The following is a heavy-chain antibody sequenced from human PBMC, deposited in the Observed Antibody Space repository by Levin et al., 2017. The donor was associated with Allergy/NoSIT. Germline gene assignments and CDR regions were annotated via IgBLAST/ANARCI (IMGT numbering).Heavy chain of an antibody. D-gene: IGHD2-2*01. CDR2: ILNDGTT. CDR1: AFTFRNYY. V-gene: IGHV3-74*01. Sequence: GESLKISCTASAFTFRNYYMHWVSQAPGMGLVWVSNILNDGTTNYADSVKGRFTISRDNAKNTLYLQMNSLGEEDTAVYFCARGGCDRTSCLDHWGQGILVTVSS. CDR3: ARGGCDRTSCLDH. J-gene: IGHJ4*02.